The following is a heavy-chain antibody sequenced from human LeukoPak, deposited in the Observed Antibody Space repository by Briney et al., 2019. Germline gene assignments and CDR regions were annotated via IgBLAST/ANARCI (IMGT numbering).Heavy chain of an antibody. D-gene: IGHD6-6*01. CDR1: GGSISSYY. CDR2: NHYSGST. V-gene: IGHV4-59*08. CDR3: AQYSSSPSNWFDP. Sequence: SETLSLTCTVSGGSISSYYWSRIRQPPGKGLEWIGYNHYSGSTNYNPSLKSRVTISVDTSKNQFSLKLSSVAAADTAVYYCAQYSSSPSNWFDPWGQGTLVTVSS. J-gene: IGHJ5*02.